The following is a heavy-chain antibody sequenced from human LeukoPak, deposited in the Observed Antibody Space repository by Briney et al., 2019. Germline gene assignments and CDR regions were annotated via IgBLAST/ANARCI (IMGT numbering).Heavy chain of an antibody. Sequence: GGSLRLSCAASGFTLSGSYMAWIRQAPGKGLEWISHINESATTIYYADSVRGRFTISRDNAKNSLYLQMNSLRAEDTAVYYCARDKPYCSSTSCYSPYYYYGMDVWGQGTTVTVSS. V-gene: IGHV3-11*01. J-gene: IGHJ6*02. CDR3: ARDKPYCSSTSCYSPYYYYGMDV. D-gene: IGHD2-2*01. CDR1: GFTLSGSY. CDR2: INESATTI.